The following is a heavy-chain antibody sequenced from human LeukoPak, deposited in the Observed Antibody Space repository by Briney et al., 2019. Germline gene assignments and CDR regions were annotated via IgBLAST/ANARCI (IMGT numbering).Heavy chain of an antibody. CDR3: ARENSGSYREFDY. V-gene: IGHV4-4*07. D-gene: IGHD1-26*01. CDR2: IYTSGST. J-gene: IGHJ4*02. CDR1: GGSISSYY. Sequence: SETLSLTCTVSGGSISSYYWSWIRQPAGKRLEWIGRIYTSGSTNYNASLKSRVSMSVDTSKNQFSLKLSSMTAADTAVFYCARENSGSYREFDYWGQGTLVTVSS.